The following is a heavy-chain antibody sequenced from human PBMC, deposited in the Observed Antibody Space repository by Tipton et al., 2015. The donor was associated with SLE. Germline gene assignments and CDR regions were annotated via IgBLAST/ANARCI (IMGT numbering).Heavy chain of an antibody. CDR1: GYTFTSYA. CDR3: ASAACSTVTHPFDD. D-gene: IGHD4-17*01. CDR2: INTNTGNP. J-gene: IGHJ4*02. V-gene: IGHV7-4-1*02. Sequence: QYGAEVKKPGASVKVSCKASGYTFTSYAMNWVRQAPGQGLEWMGWINTNTGNPTYAQGFTGRFVFSLDTSVSTAYLQISSLKAEDTPVYYCASAACSTVTHPFDDWGQGTLVTVSS.